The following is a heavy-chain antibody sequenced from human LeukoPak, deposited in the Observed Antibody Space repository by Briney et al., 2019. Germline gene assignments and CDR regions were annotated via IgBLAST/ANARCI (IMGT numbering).Heavy chain of an antibody. CDR2: ISYDGSNK. CDR1: GFTFSSYA. D-gene: IGHD3-22*01. J-gene: IGHJ4*02. V-gene: IGHV3-30-3*01. CDR3: ARAPGSSGYRFDY. Sequence: GGSLRLSCAASGFTFSSYAMHWVRQAPGKGLEWVAVISYDGSNKYYADSVKGRFTISRDNSKNALYLQMNSLRAEDTAVYYCARAPGSSGYRFDYWGQGTLVTVSS.